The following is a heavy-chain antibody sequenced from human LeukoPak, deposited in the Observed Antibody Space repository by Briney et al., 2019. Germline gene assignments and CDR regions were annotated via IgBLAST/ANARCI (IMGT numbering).Heavy chain of an antibody. J-gene: IGHJ3*02. CDR3: AKKGRGFDI. CDR1: GFTFDDYA. Sequence: PGRSLRLSCVASGFTFDDYAMHWVRHAPGKGLEWVSGINWNSGVIGYADSVKGRFTISRDNAKNSLYLQMNSLRAEDMALYYCAKKGRGFDIWGQGTMVTVSS. CDR2: INWNSGVI. V-gene: IGHV3-9*03.